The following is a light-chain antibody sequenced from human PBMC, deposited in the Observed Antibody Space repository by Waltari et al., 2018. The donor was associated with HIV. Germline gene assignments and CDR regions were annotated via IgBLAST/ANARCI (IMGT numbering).Light chain of an antibody. CDR3: QQYSSSPLT. V-gene: IGKV3-20*01. CDR2: GAS. Sequence: EIVLTQSPGTLSLSPGERATLSCSASQSVSSSYLAWYQQKPGQAPRLLIYGASGRATGIPDGFSGSGSGTDFTLTISRLEPEDFVVYYCQQYSSSPLTFGGGTKVEIK. J-gene: IGKJ4*01. CDR1: QSVSSSY.